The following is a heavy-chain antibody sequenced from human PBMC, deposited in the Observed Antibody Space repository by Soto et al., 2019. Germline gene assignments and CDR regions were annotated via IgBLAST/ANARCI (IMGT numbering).Heavy chain of an antibody. CDR1: GFPFTSYG. V-gene: IGHV3-30*03. CDR2: ISYDGSDK. CDR3: VGGQYYFDY. Sequence: QVQLVESGGGVVQPGRSLRLSCAASGFPFTSYGMHWVREGPDKGLEWVAIISYDGSDKYYADSVKGRFTIYRDNSKNTVYLQMNSLRPEDTALYYCVGGQYYFDYRGQGTLVIVSS. J-gene: IGHJ4*02. D-gene: IGHD3-10*01.